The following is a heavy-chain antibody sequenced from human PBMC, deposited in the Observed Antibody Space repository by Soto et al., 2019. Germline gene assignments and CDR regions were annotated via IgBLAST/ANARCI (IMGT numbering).Heavy chain of an antibody. D-gene: IGHD3-10*01. V-gene: IGHV3-23*01. CDR3: AKETSTLGRPLFDC. Sequence: GGSLRLSCAASGFTFRSYAMSWVRQAPGKGLEWVSGIRDNGRNTFYADSVKGRFTIPRDNSGNTLYLQLNRLRAEDAAVYYCAKETSTLGRPLFDCWGQGTQVTVSS. J-gene: IGHJ4*02. CDR1: GFTFRSYA. CDR2: IRDNGRNT.